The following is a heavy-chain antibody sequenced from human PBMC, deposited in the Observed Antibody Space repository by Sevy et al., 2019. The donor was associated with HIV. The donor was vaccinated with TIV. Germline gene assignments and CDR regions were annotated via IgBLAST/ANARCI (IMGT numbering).Heavy chain of an antibody. CDR2: IYPDDSDT. CDR3: ATSRPGYFDSSGYYIY. Sequence: GESLKISCKGSGYSFTSHWIGWVRHMPGKGLEWRGIIYPDDSDTRDSPSFQGQVTFSADKSISTAYLQWSSLKASDTAMYYYATSRPGYFDSSGYYIYWGQGTLVTVSS. CDR1: GYSFTSHW. D-gene: IGHD3-22*01. V-gene: IGHV5-51*01. J-gene: IGHJ4*02.